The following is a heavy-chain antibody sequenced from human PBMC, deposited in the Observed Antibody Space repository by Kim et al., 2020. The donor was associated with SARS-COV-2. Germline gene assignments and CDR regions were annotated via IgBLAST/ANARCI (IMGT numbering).Heavy chain of an antibody. CDR3: ARESNWFDP. CDR2: ST. J-gene: IGHJ5*02. V-gene: IGHV4-59*01. Sequence: STNYNPSLKRRVTISVDTSKNQFSLKLSSVTAADTAVYYCARESNWFDPWGQGTLVTVSS.